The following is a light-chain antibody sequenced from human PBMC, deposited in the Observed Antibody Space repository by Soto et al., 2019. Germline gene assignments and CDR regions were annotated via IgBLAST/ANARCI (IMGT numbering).Light chain of an antibody. J-gene: IGKJ1*01. V-gene: IGKV1-5*03. Sequence: DIQMTQSPSTLSASVGDRVTITCRASQSITDSLAWYQQKPGKAPKLLIYKAATLERWVPSRFSGSGSGTEFTLAISSLQPDDFATYYCQQYESYSWKFGQGTKVEVK. CDR1: QSITDS. CDR2: KAA. CDR3: QQYESYSWK.